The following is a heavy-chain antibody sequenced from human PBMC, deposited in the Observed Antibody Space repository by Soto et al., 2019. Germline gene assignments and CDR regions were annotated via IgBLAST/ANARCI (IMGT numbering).Heavy chain of an antibody. CDR2: INHSGRV. CDR3: STRAYDTNGYYRFDP. Sequence: SETLSLTCAVYGGSFSGHSWTWIRQSPGKGLEWIGDINHSGRVNYSPSLKSRVTISLDTSKNQLSLTLSAVTAADTAMYYCSTRAYDTNGYYRFDPWGQGTLVTVSS. CDR1: GGSFSGHS. J-gene: IGHJ5*01. V-gene: IGHV4-34*01. D-gene: IGHD3-22*01.